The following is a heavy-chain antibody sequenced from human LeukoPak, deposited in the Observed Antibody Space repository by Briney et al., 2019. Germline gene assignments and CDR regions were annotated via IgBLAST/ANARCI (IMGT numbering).Heavy chain of an antibody. Sequence: SETLSLTCAVYGGSFSGYYWSWIRQPPGKGLEWIGEINHSGSTNHNPSLKSRVTISVGTSKNQYSLKLSSVTAADTAVYYCARGQVNYYYGSGSYYKDWGQGTLVTVSS. V-gene: IGHV4-34*01. CDR2: INHSGST. CDR1: GGSFSGYY. D-gene: IGHD3-10*01. CDR3: ARGQVNYYYGSGSYYKD. J-gene: IGHJ4*02.